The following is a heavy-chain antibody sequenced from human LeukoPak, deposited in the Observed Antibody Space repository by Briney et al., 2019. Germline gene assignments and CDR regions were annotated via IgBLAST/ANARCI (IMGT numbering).Heavy chain of an antibody. CDR1: GFTFSSYS. J-gene: IGHJ3*02. D-gene: IGHD2-15*01. V-gene: IGHV3-21*01. Sequence: GGSLRLSCAASGFTFSSYSVNWVRQAPGKGLEWVSSISSSSSYIYYADSVKGRFTISRDNAKNSLYLQMNSLRAEDTAVYYCARDSSASDAFDIWGQGTMVTVSS. CDR2: ISSSSSYI. CDR3: ARDSSASDAFDI.